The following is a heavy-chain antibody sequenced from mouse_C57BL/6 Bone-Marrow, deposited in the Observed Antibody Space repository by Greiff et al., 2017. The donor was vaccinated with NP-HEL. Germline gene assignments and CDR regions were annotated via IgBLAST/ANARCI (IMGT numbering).Heavy chain of an antibody. CDR1: GFTFSDAW. V-gene: IGHV6-6*01. Sequence: DVMLVESGGGLVQPGGSMKLSCAASGFTFSDAWMDWVRQSPEKGLEWVAEIRNKANNHATYYAESVKGRFTISRDDSKSSVYLQMNSLRAEDTGIYYCTRTPLLRSSWGAMDYWGQGTSVTVSS. CDR3: TRTPLLRSSWGAMDY. CDR2: IRNKANNHAT. J-gene: IGHJ4*01. D-gene: IGHD1-2*01.